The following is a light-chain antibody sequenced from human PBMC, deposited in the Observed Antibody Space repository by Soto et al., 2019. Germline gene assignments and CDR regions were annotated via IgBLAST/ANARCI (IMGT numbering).Light chain of an antibody. Sequence: QSVLTQPRSVSGSPGQSVTISCTGTSSDVGGYNYVSWYQQHPGKAPKLMIYDVSKRPSGVPDRFSGSKSGNTASLTISGLQAEDEADYYCCSYAGSSLWVFGTGTKVTVL. CDR1: SSDVGGYNY. CDR2: DVS. V-gene: IGLV2-11*01. CDR3: CSYAGSSLWV. J-gene: IGLJ1*01.